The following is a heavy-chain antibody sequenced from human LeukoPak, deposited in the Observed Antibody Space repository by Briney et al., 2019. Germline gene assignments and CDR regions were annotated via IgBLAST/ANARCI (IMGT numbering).Heavy chain of an antibody. V-gene: IGHV3-30*01. D-gene: IGHD4-17*01. J-gene: IGHJ3*02. CDR3: ARGGTTVTSQSRAFDI. CDR2: ISYDGSNK. CDR1: GFTFSSYA. Sequence: GGSLRLSCAASGFTFSSYAMRWVRQAPGKGLEWVAVISYDGSNKYYADSVKGLFTISRDNSKNTLYLQMNSLRAEDTAVYYCARGGTTVTSQSRAFDIWGQGTMVTVSS.